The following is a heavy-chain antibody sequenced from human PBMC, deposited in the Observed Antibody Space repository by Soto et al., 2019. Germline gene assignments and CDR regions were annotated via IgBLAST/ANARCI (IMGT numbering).Heavy chain of an antibody. CDR3: ARGSVVVTATTFDY. Sequence: SETLSLTCTVSGGSGSSGSYYWSWIRQPPGKGLEWIGYIYYSGSTNYNPPLKSRVTISVDTSKNQFSLKLSSVTAADTAVYYCARGSVVVTATTFDYWGQGTLVTVSS. V-gene: IGHV4-61*01. J-gene: IGHJ4*02. CDR1: GGSGSSGSYY. D-gene: IGHD2-21*02. CDR2: IYYSGST.